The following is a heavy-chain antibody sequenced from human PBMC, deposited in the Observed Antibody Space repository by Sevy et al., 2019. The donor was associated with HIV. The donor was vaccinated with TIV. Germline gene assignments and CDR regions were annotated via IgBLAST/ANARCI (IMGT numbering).Heavy chain of an antibody. CDR3: ARDRGYDSSGYYPFYYYCYGMDV. V-gene: IGHV3-53*01. J-gene: IGHJ6*01. CDR1: GFTVSSNY. D-gene: IGHD3-22*01. CDR2: IYSGGST. Sequence: GGSLRLSCAASGFTVSSNYMSWVRQAPGKGLEWVSVIYSGGSTYYADSVKGRFTISRDNSKNTRYLQMNILRAEDTAVYYCARDRGYDSSGYYPFYYYCYGMDVWGQGTTVTVSS.